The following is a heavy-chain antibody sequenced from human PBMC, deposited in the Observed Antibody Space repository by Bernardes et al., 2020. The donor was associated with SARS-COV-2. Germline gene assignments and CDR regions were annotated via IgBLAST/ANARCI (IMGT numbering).Heavy chain of an antibody. Sequence: SETLSLTCTVSGGSISSCTYYWSWIRQPAGKGLEWIGRVYTGGSTNYSPSLRSRATISLDTSKNQFSLKLTSVTAADTAVYYCARVLLSGTWDCWGQGTLVTVSS. V-gene: IGHV4-61*02. D-gene: IGHD3-10*01. CDR1: GGSISSCTYY. J-gene: IGHJ4*02. CDR3: ARVLLSGTWDC. CDR2: VYTGGST.